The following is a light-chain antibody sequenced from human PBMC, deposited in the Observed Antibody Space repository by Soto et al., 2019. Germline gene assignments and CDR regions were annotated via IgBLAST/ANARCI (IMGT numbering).Light chain of an antibody. CDR3: QSYATGLSVLYV. CDR2: GNN. J-gene: IGLJ1*01. Sequence: SALTQPPSVSGAPGQRVTISCTGSSSNIGAGYDVHWYQQLPGTAPKLLIYGNNNRPSGVPDRFSGSKSGTSASLAVTGLQAEDEADYYCQSYATGLSVLYVFGTGTKVTV. V-gene: IGLV1-40*01. CDR1: SSNIGAGYD.